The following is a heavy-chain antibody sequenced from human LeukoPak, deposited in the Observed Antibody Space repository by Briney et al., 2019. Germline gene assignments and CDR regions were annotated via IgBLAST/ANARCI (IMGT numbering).Heavy chain of an antibody. J-gene: IGHJ3*02. D-gene: IGHD4-17*01. Sequence: ASVKVSCKASGFTFTSSAMQWVRQARGQRLEWIGWIVVGSGNTNYAQKFQERVTITRDMSTSTAYMELSSLRSEDTAVYYCAAPPDYGDDVDAFDIWGQGTMVTVSS. CDR2: IVVGSGNT. V-gene: IGHV1-58*02. CDR1: GFTFTSSA. CDR3: AAPPDYGDDVDAFDI.